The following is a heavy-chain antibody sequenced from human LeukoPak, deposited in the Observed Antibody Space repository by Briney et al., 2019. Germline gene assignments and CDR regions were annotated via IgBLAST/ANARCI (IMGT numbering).Heavy chain of an antibody. J-gene: IGHJ4*02. CDR2: ISWNSGSI. CDR1: GFAFDDYA. V-gene: IGHV3-9*01. Sequence: PGRSLRLSCAASGFAFDDYAMHWVRQAPGKGLEWVSGISWNSGSIGYADSVKGRFTISRDNAKNSLYLQMKSLRAEDTALYYCAKGVVVTATDPFDYWGQGTLVTVSS. D-gene: IGHD2-21*02. CDR3: AKGVVVTATDPFDY.